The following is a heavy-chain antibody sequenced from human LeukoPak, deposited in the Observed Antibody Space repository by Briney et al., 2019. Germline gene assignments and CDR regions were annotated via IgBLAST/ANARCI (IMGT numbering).Heavy chain of an antibody. D-gene: IGHD3-16*02. V-gene: IGHV3-23*01. J-gene: IGHJ4*02. CDR1: GFTFSSYS. Sequence: GGSLRLSCAASGFTFSSYSMNWVRQAPGKGLQWVSGISSSGGSTYYVDSVKGRFTISTDNSKNTLYLQMNSLRAEDTAVYYCARSLSSRFSGPRRPYYFDSWGQGILVTVSS. CDR2: ISSSGGST. CDR3: ARSLSSRFSGPRRPYYFDS.